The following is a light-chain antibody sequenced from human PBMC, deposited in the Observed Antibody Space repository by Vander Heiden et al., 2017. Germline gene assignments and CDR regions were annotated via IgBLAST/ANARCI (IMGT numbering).Light chain of an antibody. J-gene: IGLJ2*01. CDR1: SSDVGGYNY. CDR3: SSYTSSSTLVG. Sequence: QSALTQPASVSGSPGQSITISCTGTSSDVGGYNYVSWYQQHPGKAPKRMIYEVSNRPSGVSNRFAGSKSGNTASLTISGLQAEDEADYDCSSYTSSSTLVGCGGGTKLT. V-gene: IGLV2-14*01. CDR2: EVS.